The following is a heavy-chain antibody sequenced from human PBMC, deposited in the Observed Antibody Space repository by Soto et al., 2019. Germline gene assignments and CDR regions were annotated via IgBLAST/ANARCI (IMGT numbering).Heavy chain of an antibody. J-gene: IGHJ4*02. CDR3: AKEQHYDFWSGYFDY. CDR1: GFTFSSYA. Sequence: GGSLRLSCAASGFTFSSYAMSWVRQAPGKGLEWVSAISGSGGSTYYADPVKGRFTISRDNSKNTLYLQMNSLRAEDTAVYYCAKEQHYDFWSGYFDYWGQGTLVTVSS. D-gene: IGHD3-3*01. V-gene: IGHV3-23*01. CDR2: ISGSGGST.